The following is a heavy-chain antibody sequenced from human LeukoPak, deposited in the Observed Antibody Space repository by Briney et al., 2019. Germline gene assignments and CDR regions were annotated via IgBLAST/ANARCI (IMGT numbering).Heavy chain of an antibody. V-gene: IGHV4-34*01. CDR2: INHSGST. J-gene: IGHJ4*02. D-gene: IGHD6-13*01. CDR1: GGPFSGYY. CDR3: ARRRYLTSSGGAAAGFLDY. Sequence: SETLSLTCAVSGGPFSGYYWNWIRQSPGKGLEWIGEINHSGSTHYNPSLKSRVTISVDTSQKQFSLRLTSVTAADTAVYYCARRRYLTSSGGAAAGFLDYWGQGSLVTVST.